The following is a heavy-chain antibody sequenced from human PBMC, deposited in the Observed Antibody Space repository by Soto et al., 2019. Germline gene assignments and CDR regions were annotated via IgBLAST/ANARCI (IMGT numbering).Heavy chain of an antibody. CDR3: ARDKITGLFDY. Sequence: QVQLQQRGAGLLKPSETLSLTCAVYGGSFSGYYWTWIRQPPGTGLEWIGEINHSGSTNYNPSLKSRVTISVGTSKNQFSLKLTSVTAADTAVYYCARDKITGLFDYWGKGTLVTVSS. D-gene: IGHD2-8*02. V-gene: IGHV4-34*01. CDR2: INHSGST. CDR1: GGSFSGYY. J-gene: IGHJ4*02.